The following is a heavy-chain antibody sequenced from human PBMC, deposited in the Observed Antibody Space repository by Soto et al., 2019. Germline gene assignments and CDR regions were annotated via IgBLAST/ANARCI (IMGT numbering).Heavy chain of an antibody. D-gene: IGHD3-22*01. V-gene: IGHV4-59*01. CDR3: AREVYYYDSSGYYP. J-gene: IGHJ5*02. CDR2: IYYSGST. CDR1: GGSISSYY. Sequence: TSETLSLTCTVSGGSISSYYWSWIRQPPGKGLEWIGYIYYSGSTNYNPSLKSRVTISVDTSKNQFSLKLSSVTAADTAVYYCAREVYYYDSSGYYPWGQGTLVTVSS.